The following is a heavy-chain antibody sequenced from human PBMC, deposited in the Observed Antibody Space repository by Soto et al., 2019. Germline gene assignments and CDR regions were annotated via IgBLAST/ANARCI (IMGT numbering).Heavy chain of an antibody. Sequence: PGGSLRLSCVASGFTFNSKDMAWVRQAPGRGLEWVSTVTGSVTGTHYADSVKGRFTISRDNSRNTVYLQMNNLRAEDTAIYFCAKDQDGWVGHYFDSWGQGTLVTVSS. CDR3: AKDQDGWVGHYFDS. V-gene: IGHV3-23*01. D-gene: IGHD6-19*01. CDR1: GFTFNSKD. J-gene: IGHJ4*02. CDR2: VTGSVTGT.